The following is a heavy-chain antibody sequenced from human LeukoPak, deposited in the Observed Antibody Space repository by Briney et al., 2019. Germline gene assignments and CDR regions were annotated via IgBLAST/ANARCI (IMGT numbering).Heavy chain of an antibody. CDR2: INPNSGGT. D-gene: IGHD3-22*01. J-gene: IGHJ5*02. Sequence: ASVKVSCKASGYTFTGYYMHWVRQAPGQGLEWMGRINPNSGGTNYAQKLQGRVTMTRDTSISTAYMELSRLRSDDTAVYYCARGMGDYYDSSGYPEFDPWGQGTLVTVSS. CDR1: GYTFTGYY. V-gene: IGHV1-2*06. CDR3: ARGMGDYYDSSGYPEFDP.